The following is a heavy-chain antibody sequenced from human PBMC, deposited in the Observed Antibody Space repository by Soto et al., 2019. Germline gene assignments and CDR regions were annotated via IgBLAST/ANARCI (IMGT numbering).Heavy chain of an antibody. V-gene: IGHV4-31*03. CDR1: GGSISSGGYY. CDR3: ARTWGYCSGGSCYPGWFDP. D-gene: IGHD2-15*01. CDR2: IYYSGST. Sequence: PSETLSLTCTVSGGSISSGGYYWSWIRQHPGKGLEWIGYIYYSGSTYYNPSLKSRVTISVDTSKNQFSLKLSSVTAADTAVYYCARTWGYCSGGSCYPGWFDPWGQGTLVTSPQ. J-gene: IGHJ5*02.